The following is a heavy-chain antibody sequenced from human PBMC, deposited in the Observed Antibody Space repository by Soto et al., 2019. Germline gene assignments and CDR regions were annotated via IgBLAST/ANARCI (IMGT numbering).Heavy chain of an antibody. CDR3: VSGPRQGSSVFGPLDF. Sequence: GGSLRLSCSASGFIFSAFAMYWVRQAPGKGLEYVSVIFYNGAGTYYADSVKGRFTISRDNSKNTLYLQMRSLTDDDTAVYYCVSGPRQGSSVFGPLDFWGQGTLVTVSS. V-gene: IGHV3-64D*06. J-gene: IGHJ4*02. D-gene: IGHD3-3*01. CDR2: IFYNGAGT. CDR1: GFIFSAFA.